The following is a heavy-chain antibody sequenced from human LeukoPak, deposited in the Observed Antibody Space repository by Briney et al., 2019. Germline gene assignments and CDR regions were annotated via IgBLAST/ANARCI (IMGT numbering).Heavy chain of an antibody. CDR2: INPNSGGT. CDR3: ARGSCSTTSCYYYYYYMDV. J-gene: IGHJ6*03. CDR1: GYTFTSYG. D-gene: IGHD2-2*01. V-gene: IGHV1-2*02. Sequence: ASVKVSCKASGYTFTSYGITWVRQPPGQGLEWMGWINPNSGGTKYAQKFQGRVTMTRDTSISTAYMELSRLRSDDTAVYYCARGSCSTTSCYYYYYYMDVWGKGTTVTVSS.